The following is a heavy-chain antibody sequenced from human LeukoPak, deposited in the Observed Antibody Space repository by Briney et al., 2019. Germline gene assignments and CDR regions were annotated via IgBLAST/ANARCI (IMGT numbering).Heavy chain of an antibody. CDR2: INHSGST. V-gene: IGHV4-34*01. CDR3: ARGRMVRGVKRTNDY. D-gene: IGHD3-10*01. CDR1: GGSFSGYY. Sequence: PSETLSLTCAVYGGSFSGYYWSWIRQPPRKGLEWIGEINHSGSTNYNPSLKSRVTISVDTSKNQFSLKLSSVTAADTAVYYCARGRMVRGVKRTNDYWGQGTLVTVSS. J-gene: IGHJ4*02.